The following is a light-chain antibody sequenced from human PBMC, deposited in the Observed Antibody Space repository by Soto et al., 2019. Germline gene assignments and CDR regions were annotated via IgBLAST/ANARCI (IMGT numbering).Light chain of an antibody. CDR3: QRYNSNSRT. J-gene: IGKJ1*01. CDR1: QNVNSW. CDR2: DAS. V-gene: IGKV1-5*01. Sequence: DIQMTQSPSTLSASVGDRVTITCRASQNVNSWVAWYQQKPDKAPKFLIYDASNLESGVPSRFSGRGSGTEFTLTISSLQPDDFATYYCQRYNSNSRTFGQGTRV.